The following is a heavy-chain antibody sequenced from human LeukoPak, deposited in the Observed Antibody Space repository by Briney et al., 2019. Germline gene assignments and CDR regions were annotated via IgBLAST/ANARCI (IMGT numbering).Heavy chain of an antibody. J-gene: IGHJ4*01. CDR2: IYYSVST. CDR3: ARGLTR. D-gene: IGHD6-19*01. Sequence: KPSETLSLTCTVSLDSVSIGSYYCSWIRHPPGNGLEWVGYIYYSVSTNYNPSLKSRFTISVDTSKNQSSLKLSSVTAADTAVYYCARGLTRWGHGTLVTVSS. CDR1: LDSVSIGSYY. V-gene: IGHV4-61*01.